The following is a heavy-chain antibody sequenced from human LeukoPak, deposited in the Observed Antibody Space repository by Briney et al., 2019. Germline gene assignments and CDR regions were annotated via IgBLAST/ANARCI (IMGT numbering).Heavy chain of an antibody. CDR1: GFTFDDYA. Sequence: PGGSLRLSCAASGFTFDDYAMHWVRQAPGKGLEWVSYISSSSSNIYHADSVKGRFTISRDNAKNSLHLQMNSLRAEDTAAYYCARVGRSGWTVDYWGQGTLVTVSS. CDR2: ISSSSSNI. CDR3: ARVGRSGWTVDY. J-gene: IGHJ4*02. D-gene: IGHD6-19*01. V-gene: IGHV3-48*04.